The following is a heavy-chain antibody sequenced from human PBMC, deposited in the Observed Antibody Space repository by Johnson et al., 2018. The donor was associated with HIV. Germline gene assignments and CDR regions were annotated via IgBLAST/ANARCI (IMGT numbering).Heavy chain of an antibody. J-gene: IGHJ3*02. Sequence: VQLVESGGGLVQPGGSLRLSCAASCFSFSSYWMSWVRQAPGKGLAWVANINRDGSEKYYVDSVKGRFTISRDVSKSIAYLQMNSLKTEDTAVYYCTRAIDPKYSGSYYVEYAFDIWGQGTMVTVSS. CDR2: INRDGSEK. CDR3: TRAIDPKYSGSYYVEYAFDI. D-gene: IGHD1-26*01. CDR1: CFSFSSYW. V-gene: IGHV3-7*05.